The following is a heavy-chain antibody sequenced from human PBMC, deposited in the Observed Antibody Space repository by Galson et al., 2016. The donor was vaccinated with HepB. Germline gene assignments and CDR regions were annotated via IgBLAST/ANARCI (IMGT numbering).Heavy chain of an antibody. D-gene: IGHD3-10*01. J-gene: IGHJ6*01. CDR3: ARDRGSNSLKGYGMDV. V-gene: IGHV1-18*04. CDR1: GDTFNSYG. Sequence: SVKVSCKASGDTFNSYGISWARHAPGQGLEWMGWISAYSGYTEYAQKFQGRVTMTSDTSTSTAYLALSSLRSEDTAVYYGARDRGSNSLKGYGMDVWGQGTTVTVAS. CDR2: ISAYSGYT.